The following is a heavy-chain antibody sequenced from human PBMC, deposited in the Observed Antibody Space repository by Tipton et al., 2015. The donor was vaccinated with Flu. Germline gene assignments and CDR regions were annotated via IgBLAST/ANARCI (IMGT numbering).Heavy chain of an antibody. Sequence: TLSLTCTVSGGSISSYYWSWIRQPPGKGLEWIGYIYCSGSTNYNPSLKSRVTISVDTSKNQFSLKLSSVTAADTAVYYCARQALAYSTSHHFDYWGQGTLVTVSS. CDR3: ARQALAYSTSHHFDY. V-gene: IGHV4-59*08. CDR2: IYCSGST. CDR1: GGSISSYY. J-gene: IGHJ4*02. D-gene: IGHD5/OR15-5a*01.